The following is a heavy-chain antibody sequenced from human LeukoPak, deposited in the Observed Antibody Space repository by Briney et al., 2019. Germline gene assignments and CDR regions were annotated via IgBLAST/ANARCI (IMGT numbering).Heavy chain of an antibody. CDR1: GFTLSPYG. Sequence: GGSQRLSCAASGFTLSPYGMHWVRQAPGKGLEWVAFIRYDGTSKYYADSVKGRFTISRDNSKNTLYLQMNSLRAEDTAVYYCAKDRSDRYFDWSPDYWGQGTLVTVSS. CDR2: IRYDGTSK. CDR3: AKDRSDRYFDWSPDY. J-gene: IGHJ4*02. V-gene: IGHV3-30*02. D-gene: IGHD3-9*01.